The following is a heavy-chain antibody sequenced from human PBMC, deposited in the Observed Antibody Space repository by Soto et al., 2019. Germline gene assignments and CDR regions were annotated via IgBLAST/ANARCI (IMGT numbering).Heavy chain of an antibody. Sequence: SETLSLTCTVSGDSITSNSYFWAWIRQPPGKRLEWIGSIYYSGTTYHNPSLKSRVTISVDRSNNQFSLKLTSVTAADTAVYYCARHSSVDHFVYWGRGALVPGSS. V-gene: IGHV4-39*01. CDR2: IYYSGTT. CDR1: GDSITSNSYF. J-gene: IGHJ4*02. D-gene: IGHD3-9*01. CDR3: ARHSSVDHFVY.